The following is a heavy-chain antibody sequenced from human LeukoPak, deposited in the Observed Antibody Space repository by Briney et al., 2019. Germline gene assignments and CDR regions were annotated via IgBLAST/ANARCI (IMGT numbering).Heavy chain of an antibody. CDR2: ISSSGSTI. Sequence: LTGGSLRLSCAASGFTFSSYEMNWVRQAPGKGLEWVSYISSSGSTIYYADSVKGRFTISRDNAKNSLYLQMNSPRAEDTAVYYCARDFSDDYVWGSYRIFDYWGQGTLVTVSS. CDR1: GFTFSSYE. D-gene: IGHD3-16*02. J-gene: IGHJ4*02. CDR3: ARDFSDDYVWGSYRIFDY. V-gene: IGHV3-48*03.